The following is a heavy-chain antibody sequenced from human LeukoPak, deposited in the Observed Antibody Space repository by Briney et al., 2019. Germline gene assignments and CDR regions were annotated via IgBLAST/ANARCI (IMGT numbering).Heavy chain of an antibody. D-gene: IGHD4-23*01. Sequence: SETLSLTCAVYGGSFIGYYWSWIRQPPGKGLEWIGEINHSGSTNYNPSLKSRVTISVDTSKNQFSLKLSSVTAADTAVYYCASATVVTPPRAFDIWGQGTMVTVSS. V-gene: IGHV4-34*01. CDR1: GGSFIGYY. CDR2: INHSGST. CDR3: ASATVVTPPRAFDI. J-gene: IGHJ3*02.